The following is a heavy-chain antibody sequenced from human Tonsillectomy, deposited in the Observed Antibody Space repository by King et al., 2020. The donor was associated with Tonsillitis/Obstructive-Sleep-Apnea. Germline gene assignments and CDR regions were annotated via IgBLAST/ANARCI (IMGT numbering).Heavy chain of an antibody. CDR3: ARGPLAGTNDSNYYYYYMDV. CDR1: GFTFSSFG. V-gene: IGHV3-33*01. J-gene: IGHJ6*03. Sequence: VQLVQSGGGVVQPGRSLRLSCAASGFTFSSFGMHWVRQAPGKGLEWVSGIWYDGSNKYYADSVKGRFTISRDNSKNTLYLQMSSLRAEDTAVYYCARGPLAGTNDSNYYYYYMDVWGKGTTVTVSS. D-gene: IGHD1-1*01. CDR2: IWYDGSNK.